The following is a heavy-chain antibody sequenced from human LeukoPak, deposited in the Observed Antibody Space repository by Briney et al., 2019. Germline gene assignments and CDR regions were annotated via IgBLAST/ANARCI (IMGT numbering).Heavy chain of an antibody. CDR2: ISGSGGST. J-gene: IGHJ5*02. CDR3: AKGYSSGWFPLGFDR. D-gene: IGHD6-19*01. CDR1: GFTFSDYA. Sequence: GGSLRLSCAASGFTFSDYAMSWVRQAPGKGLECVSAISGSGGSTNYADSVKGRFTISRDNSKNTLYLQMNSLRADDTAVYYCAKGYSSGWFPLGFDRWGQGTLVTVSS. V-gene: IGHV3-23*01.